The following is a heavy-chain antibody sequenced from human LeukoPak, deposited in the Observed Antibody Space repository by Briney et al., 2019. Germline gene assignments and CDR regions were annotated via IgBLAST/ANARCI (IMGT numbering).Heavy chain of an antibody. CDR3: ARRAGAYSHPYDY. V-gene: IGHV4-38-2*02. D-gene: IGHD4/OR15-4a*01. J-gene: IGHJ4*02. CDR2: VYHSGNT. Sequence: SDTLSLTCIVSDSSISTGYFWGWIRQPPGKGLEWIGNVYHSGNTYYNPSLKSRVTISRENSKNHFSLNLTSLTAADTAVYYCARRAGAYSHPYDYWGQGTLVTVSS. CDR1: DSSISTGYF.